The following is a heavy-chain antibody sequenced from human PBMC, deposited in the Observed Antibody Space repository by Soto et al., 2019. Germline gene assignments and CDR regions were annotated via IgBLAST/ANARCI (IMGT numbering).Heavy chain of an antibody. V-gene: IGHV4-30-4*01. CDR3: AGEPKGGPAAGAIEI. CDR2: IFYTGSP. CDR1: GGSISSGDYY. Sequence: QVQLQESGPGLVKPSQTLSLTCTVSGGSISSGDYYWTLIRQPPGKRLEWIGFIFYTGSPYYNPSLQSRVAISVDTSKNRFSLNLTSVTAADTAVYFCAGEPKGGPAAGAIEIWGQGTMVTVSS. J-gene: IGHJ3*02. D-gene: IGHD6-25*01.